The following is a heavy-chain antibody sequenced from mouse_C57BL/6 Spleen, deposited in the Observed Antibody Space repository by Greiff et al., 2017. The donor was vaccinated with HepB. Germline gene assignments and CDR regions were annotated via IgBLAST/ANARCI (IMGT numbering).Heavy chain of an antibody. CDR3: ARHSDY. Sequence: QVQLQQPGAELVKPGASVKMSCKASGYTFTSYWITWVKQRPGQGLEWIGDIYPGSGSTNYNEKFKSKATLTVDKSSSTAYMQLSSLTSEDSAVYYCARHSDYWGQGTTLTVSS. CDR1: GYTFTSYW. V-gene: IGHV1-55*01. CDR2: IYPGSGST. J-gene: IGHJ2*01.